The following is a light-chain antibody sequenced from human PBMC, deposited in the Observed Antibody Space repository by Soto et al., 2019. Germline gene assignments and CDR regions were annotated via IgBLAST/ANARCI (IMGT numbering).Light chain of an antibody. CDR2: SAS. V-gene: IGKV1-39*01. J-gene: IGKJ3*01. CDR3: QQSYNGPFT. CDR1: QSISRY. Sequence: DIQMTQSPSSLSASVGDRVTVTCRAGQSISRYLNWYQQRPGKAPNLLIYSASSLQTGVPSRFSGSGSGTDFSLTSTNVQPEDFATYYCQQSYNGPFTFGPGTKVDL.